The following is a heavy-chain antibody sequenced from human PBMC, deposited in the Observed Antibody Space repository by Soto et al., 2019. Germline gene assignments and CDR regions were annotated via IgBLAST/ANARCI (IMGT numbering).Heavy chain of an antibody. Sequence: ASVRVSCKASGYTFTGYYMHWVRQAPGQGLEWMGWINPNSGGTNYAQKFQGWVTMTRDTSISTAYMELSRLRSDDTAMYYCARDGPSSSGYYGMDVWGQGTTVTVSS. CDR1: GYTFTGYY. CDR3: ARDGPSSSGYYGMDV. J-gene: IGHJ6*02. CDR2: INPNSGGT. V-gene: IGHV1-2*04. D-gene: IGHD6-6*01.